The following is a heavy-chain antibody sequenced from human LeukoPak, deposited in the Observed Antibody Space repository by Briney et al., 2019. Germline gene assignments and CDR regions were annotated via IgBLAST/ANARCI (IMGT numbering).Heavy chain of an antibody. CDR1: GFTFSSYG. Sequence: PGGSLRLSCAASGFTFSSYGMHWVRQAPGKGLEWVAVISYDGSDKYYADSVKGRFTISRDNFKNTLYLQMNSLRAEDTAFYYCAINGGGDSGYGNFDYWGQGTLVTVSS. D-gene: IGHD5-12*01. CDR2: ISYDGSDK. J-gene: IGHJ4*02. CDR3: AINGGGDSGYGNFDY. V-gene: IGHV3-30*03.